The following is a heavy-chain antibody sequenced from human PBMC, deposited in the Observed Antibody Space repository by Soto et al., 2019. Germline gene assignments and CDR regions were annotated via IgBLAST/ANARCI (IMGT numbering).Heavy chain of an antibody. CDR1: GYTFTSYG. Sequence: ASVKVSCKASGYTFTSYGISWVRQAPGQGLEWMGWISAYNGNTNYAQKLQGRVTMTTDTSTSTAYMELRSLRSDDTAVYYCARGVTILGVVTQGVAFDIWGQGTMVTVSS. V-gene: IGHV1-18*01. CDR3: ARGVTILGVVTQGVAFDI. D-gene: IGHD3-3*01. CDR2: ISAYNGNT. J-gene: IGHJ3*02.